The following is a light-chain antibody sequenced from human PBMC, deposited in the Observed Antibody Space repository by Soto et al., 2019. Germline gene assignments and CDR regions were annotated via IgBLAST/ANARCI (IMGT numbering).Light chain of an antibody. CDR1: SSDVGGYNY. J-gene: IGLJ1*01. CDR3: SLYTSSSTYV. V-gene: IGLV2-14*01. CDR2: DVT. Sequence: QSALTQPASVSGSPGQSIAISCTGTSSDVGGYNYVSWYQQHPGKAPKLIIYDVTNRPSGVSNRFSGSKSGNTASLTISGLQAEDEADYYCSLYTSSSTYVFGTGTKVTVL.